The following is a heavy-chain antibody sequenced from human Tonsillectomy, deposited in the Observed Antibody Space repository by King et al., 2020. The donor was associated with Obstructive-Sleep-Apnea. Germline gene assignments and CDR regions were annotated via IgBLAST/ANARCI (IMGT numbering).Heavy chain of an antibody. CDR1: GFMFSNYA. Sequence: EVQLLESGGGLVQPGGSLRLSCAASGFMFSNYAMSWVRQAPGKGLEWVSGISGSGGSTYYADSVKGRFTISRDNSNDTLYLQTDSLRAEDTAVYYCAKLRIPTIVVVVRGDFDTSDYWGQGTLVTVSS. CDR2: ISGSGGST. CDR3: AKLRIPTIVVVVRGDFDTSDY. V-gene: IGHV3-23*01. D-gene: IGHD3-22*01. J-gene: IGHJ4*02.